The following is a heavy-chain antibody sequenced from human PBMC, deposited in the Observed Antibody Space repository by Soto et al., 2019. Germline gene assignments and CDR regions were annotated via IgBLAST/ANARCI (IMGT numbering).Heavy chain of an antibody. CDR1: GFTFSDYY. CDR3: AVGGSCDSSGYPTFDY. J-gene: IGHJ4*02. CDR2: ISSSGSAM. D-gene: IGHD3-22*01. V-gene: IGHV3-11*01. Sequence: QVQLVESGGGLVKPGGSLRLSCAASGFTFSDYYMSWIRQAPGKGLDWVSYISSSGSAMYYPDSVKGRFTSSRDNAKNSLYLKMNSLRAEDTAVYYCAVGGSCDSSGYPTFDYWGQGTLVTVSS.